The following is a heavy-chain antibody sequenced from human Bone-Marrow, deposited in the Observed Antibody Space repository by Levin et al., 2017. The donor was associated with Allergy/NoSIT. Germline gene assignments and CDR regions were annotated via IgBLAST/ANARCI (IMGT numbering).Heavy chain of an antibody. D-gene: IGHD6-6*01. CDR2: INWDGSSI. V-gene: IGHV3-9*01. CDR3: AKTFYSSSSSGYFDY. J-gene: IGHJ4*02. Sequence: SLKISCAASGFTFSNYAMSWVRQPPGKGLEWISRINWDGSSIVYADSVKGRFTISRDNAKNSLYLQMNSLRAEDTAFYYCAKTFYSSSSSGYFDYWSQGTLVTVSS. CDR1: GFTFSNYA.